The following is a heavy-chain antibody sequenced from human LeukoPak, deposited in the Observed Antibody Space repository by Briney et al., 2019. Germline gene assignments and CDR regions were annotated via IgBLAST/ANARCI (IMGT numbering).Heavy chain of an antibody. J-gene: IGHJ6*02. CDR1: GFTFSSYG. CDR3: AKESHEYYYYGMDV. V-gene: IGHV3-30*18. CDR2: ISYDGSNK. Sequence: GGSLRLSCAASGFTFSSYGMHWVRQAPGKELEWVAVISYDGSNKYYADSVKGRFTISRDNSKNTLYLQMNSLRAEDTAVYYCAKESHEYYYYGMDVWGQGTTVTVSS.